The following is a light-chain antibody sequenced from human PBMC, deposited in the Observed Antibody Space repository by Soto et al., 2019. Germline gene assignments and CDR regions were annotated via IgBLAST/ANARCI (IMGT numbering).Light chain of an antibody. CDR1: RDITNH. CDR2: AAS. V-gene: IGKV1-27*01. CDR3: LTYNSGLWT. Sequence: DIQMTQSPSSLYASVGDRVTFTCRASRDITNHLAWYQQKPGKVPKLLIYAASTLQSGVPSRFSGSGSGTDFTLTIGSLQPEDVATYFCLTYNSGLWTFGQGTKVEIK. J-gene: IGKJ1*01.